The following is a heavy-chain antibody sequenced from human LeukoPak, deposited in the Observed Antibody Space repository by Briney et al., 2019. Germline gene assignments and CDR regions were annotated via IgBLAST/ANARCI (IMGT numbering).Heavy chain of an antibody. D-gene: IGHD6-19*01. Sequence: WGSLRLSCAASGFTFSSHWMSRVRQAPGKGLEWVASIHEHSSEISYVDSVKGRFTTSRDNAKNLLFLQLNNLRAEDTAVYYCARPRGYSSGSLKYFDFWGQGALVTVSS. J-gene: IGHJ4*02. CDR3: ARPRGYSSGSLKYFDF. CDR1: GFTFSSHW. CDR2: IHEHSSEI. V-gene: IGHV3-7*01.